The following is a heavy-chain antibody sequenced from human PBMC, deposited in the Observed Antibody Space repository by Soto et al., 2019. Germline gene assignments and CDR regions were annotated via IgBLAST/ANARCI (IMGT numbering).Heavy chain of an antibody. J-gene: IGHJ6*02. V-gene: IGHV3-30*18. CDR3: AKDSGYSSSWYSYYYYGMDV. CDR2: ISYDGSNK. Sequence: QVQLVESGGGVVQPGRSLRLSCAASGFTFSSYGMHWVRQAPGKGLEWVAVISYDGSNKYYADSVKGRFTISRDNSKNTLYLQMTSLRAEDTAVYYCAKDSGYSSSWYSYYYYGMDVWGQGTTVTVSS. D-gene: IGHD6-13*01. CDR1: GFTFSSYG.